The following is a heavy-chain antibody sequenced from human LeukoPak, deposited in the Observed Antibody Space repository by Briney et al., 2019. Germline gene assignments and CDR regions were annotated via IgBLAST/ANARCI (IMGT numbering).Heavy chain of an antibody. CDR2: ISGSGGST. CDR3: AKTPRPWELLEGNWFDP. Sequence: GGSLRLSCAASGFTFSSYAMSWVRQAPGKGLEWVSAISGSGGSTYYADSVKGRFTISRDNSKNTLYLQMNSLRAEDTAVYYCAKTPRPWELLEGNWFDPWGQGTLVTVSS. J-gene: IGHJ5*02. CDR1: GFTFSSYA. D-gene: IGHD1-26*01. V-gene: IGHV3-23*01.